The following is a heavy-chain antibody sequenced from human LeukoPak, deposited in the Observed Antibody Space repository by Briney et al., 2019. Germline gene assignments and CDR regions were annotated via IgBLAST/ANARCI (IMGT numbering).Heavy chain of an antibody. D-gene: IGHD1-26*01. J-gene: IGHJ4*02. CDR2: IYYSGST. V-gene: IGHV4-59*08. CDR1: GGSISSYY. CDR3: ARHGIVGATLKAYYFDY. Sequence: SETLSLTCTVSGGSISSYYWSWIPQPPGKGLEWIGYIYYSGSTNYNPSLKSRVTISVDTSKNQFSLKLGSVTAAGTAVYYCARHGIVGATLKAYYFDYWGQGTLVTVSS.